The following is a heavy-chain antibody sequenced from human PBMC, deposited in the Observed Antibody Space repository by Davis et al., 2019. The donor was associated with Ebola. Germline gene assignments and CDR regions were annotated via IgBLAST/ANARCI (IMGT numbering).Heavy chain of an antibody. Sequence: MPSETLSLTCAVYGGSFSGYYWRRIRQPPGKGLEWIGDINHSGSTNYNPSLKSRVTISVDTSKNQFSLKLSSVTAADTAVYYCARGRYYYDSSGYWTNWGQGTLVTVSS. CDR1: GGSFSGYY. CDR3: ARGRYYYDSSGYWTN. V-gene: IGHV4-34*01. CDR2: INHSGST. J-gene: IGHJ4*02. D-gene: IGHD3-22*01.